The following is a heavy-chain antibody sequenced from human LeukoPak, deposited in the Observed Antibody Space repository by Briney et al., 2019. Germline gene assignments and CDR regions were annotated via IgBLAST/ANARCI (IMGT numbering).Heavy chain of an antibody. CDR3: ARDQEDTVTLDY. Sequence: GGSLRLSCAASGFTFSSYGMHWVRQAPGKGLEGVADIWYDGSNKYYADSVKGRFTISRDNSKNTLYLQMNSLRAEDTAVYYCARDQEDTVTLDYWGQGALVTVSS. CDR1: GFTFSSYG. J-gene: IGHJ4*02. V-gene: IGHV3-33*01. CDR2: IWYDGSNK. D-gene: IGHD4-17*01.